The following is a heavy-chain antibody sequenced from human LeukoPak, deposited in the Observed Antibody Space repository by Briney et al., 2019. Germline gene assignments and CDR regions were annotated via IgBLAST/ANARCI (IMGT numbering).Heavy chain of an antibody. V-gene: IGHV3-74*01. J-gene: IGHJ4*02. CDR1: GFTFSNYW. D-gene: IGHD2-2*01. CDR2: INSDGSST. Sequence: GGSLRLSCAASGFTFSNYWMHWVRQAPGKGLVWVSRINSDGSSTSYADSVKGRFTISRDNARNTLYLQMNSLRAEDTAVYYCARGSYQVLYFDYWGQGTLVTVSS. CDR3: ARGSYQVLYFDY.